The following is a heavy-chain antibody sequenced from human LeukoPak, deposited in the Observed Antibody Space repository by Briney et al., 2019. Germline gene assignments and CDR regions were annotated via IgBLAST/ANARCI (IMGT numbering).Heavy chain of an antibody. V-gene: IGHV1-18*01. CDR3: ATDGGSMATKYDY. Sequence: ASVKVSCKASGYTFTSYGITCVRQAPGQGLEWMGWISAYNGNTNYAQKLQGRVTMTTDTSTSTADMEPNSLRSEDSAVYYCATDGGSMATKYDYCGQRTLVTVSS. J-gene: IGHJ4*02. CDR2: ISAYNGNT. D-gene: IGHD5-24*01. CDR1: GYTFTSYG.